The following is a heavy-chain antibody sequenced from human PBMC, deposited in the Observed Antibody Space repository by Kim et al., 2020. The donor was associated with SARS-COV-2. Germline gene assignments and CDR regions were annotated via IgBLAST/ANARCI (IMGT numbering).Heavy chain of an antibody. CDR2: INSDGSST. Sequence: GGSLRLSCAASGFTFSSYWMHWVRQAPGKGLVWVSRINSDGSSTSYADSVKGRFTISRDNAKNTLYLQMNSLRAEDTAVYYCAREYYDILTGADLYNWFDPWGQGTLVTVSS. CDR3: AREYYDILTGADLYNWFDP. D-gene: IGHD3-9*01. J-gene: IGHJ5*02. CDR1: GFTFSSYW. V-gene: IGHV3-74*01.